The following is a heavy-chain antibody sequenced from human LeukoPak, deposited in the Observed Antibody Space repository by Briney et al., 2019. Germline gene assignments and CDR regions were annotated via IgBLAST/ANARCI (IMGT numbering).Heavy chain of an antibody. CDR2: IYYSGST. Sequence: SETLSLTCTVSGGSISSHYWSWIRQPPGKGLEWIGYIYYSGSTNYNPSLKSRVTISVDTSKNQFSLKLSSVTAADTAVYCCARSGGSDFWSGYYYCYYYMDVWGKGTTVTVSS. D-gene: IGHD3-3*01. J-gene: IGHJ6*03. CDR3: ARSGGSDFWSGYYYCYYYMDV. V-gene: IGHV4-59*11. CDR1: GGSISSHY.